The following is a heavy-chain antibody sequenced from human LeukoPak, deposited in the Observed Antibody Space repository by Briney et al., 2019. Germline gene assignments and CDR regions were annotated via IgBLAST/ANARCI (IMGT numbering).Heavy chain of an antibody. J-gene: IGHJ6*03. CDR1: GYTFTDYY. V-gene: IGHV1-2*02. CDR2: INPNSGGT. D-gene: IGHD3-10*01. Sequence: GASVTVSCKASGYTFTDYYMHWVRQAPGQGLEWMGWINPNSGGTNYAQKFQGRVTMTRDTSISTAYMDLSRLTSDDTAVYYCARDRGRISDYYGSGRSLHYYMDVWGTGTTVTVSS. CDR3: ARDRGRISDYYGSGRSLHYYMDV.